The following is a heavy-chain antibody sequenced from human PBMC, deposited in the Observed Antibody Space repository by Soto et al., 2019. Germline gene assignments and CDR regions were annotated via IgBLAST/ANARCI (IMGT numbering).Heavy chain of an antibody. J-gene: IGHJ5*02. D-gene: IGHD3-3*01. Sequence: QVQLVQSGAEVKKPGSSVKVSCKASGGTFGTSAITWVRQAPGQGLEWMGGIVPMFGTANHAQKFQGRVTITADESTTTAYMELISLRSEDTAVYFCARDGDPRSAFWRGPFGGGWFDPWGQGTLVTVSS. CDR3: ARDGDPRSAFWRGPFGGGWFDP. CDR1: GGTFGTSA. CDR2: IVPMFGTA. V-gene: IGHV1-69*12.